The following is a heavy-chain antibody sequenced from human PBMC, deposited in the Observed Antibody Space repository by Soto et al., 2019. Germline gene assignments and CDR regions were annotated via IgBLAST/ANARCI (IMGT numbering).Heavy chain of an antibody. V-gene: IGHV3-30*18. CDR2: ISYDGNNK. J-gene: IGHJ4*02. CDR3: AKKYCSSTSCYFTIDY. D-gene: IGHD2-2*01. CDR1: GFTFSSYG. Sequence: QVQLVESGGGVVQPGRSLRLSCVASGFTFSSYGMHWVRQAPGKGVEWVAVISYDGNNKYYADSVKGRFTISRDNSKNTLYLQMNSLRAEDTAVYYCAKKYCSSTSCYFTIDYWGQGTLVTVSS.